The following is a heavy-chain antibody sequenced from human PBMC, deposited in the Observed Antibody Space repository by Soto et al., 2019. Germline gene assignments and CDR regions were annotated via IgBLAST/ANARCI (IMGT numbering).Heavy chain of an antibody. CDR2: IYYSGST. CDR3: ARVSTDTAMNFDY. D-gene: IGHD5-18*01. CDR1: GGSISSYY. J-gene: IGHJ4*02. Sequence: TSETLSLTCTVSGGSISSYYWSWIRQPPGKGLEWIGYIYYSGSTNYNPSLKSRVTISVDTSKNQFSLKLSSVTAADTAVYYCARVSTDTAMNFDYWGQGTLVTVSS. V-gene: IGHV4-59*01.